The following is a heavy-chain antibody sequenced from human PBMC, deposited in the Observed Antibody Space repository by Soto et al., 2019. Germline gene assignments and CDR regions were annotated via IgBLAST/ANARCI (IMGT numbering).Heavy chain of an antibody. CDR1: GGPISSYS. CDR3: ARGFWATGGGNYYYSMDV. V-gene: IGHV4-59*13. J-gene: IGHJ6*02. Sequence: QGLLQESGPRLVKASESLSLTCTVSGGPISSYSWSWIRQTPGKGLEWIGYWSYGGSPNYNPSLESRVTITIHTAATQFSLKLKSLTAADTAVYYCARGFWATGGGNYYYSMDVWGQGTTVRVS. D-gene: IGHD2-15*01. CDR2: WSYGGSP.